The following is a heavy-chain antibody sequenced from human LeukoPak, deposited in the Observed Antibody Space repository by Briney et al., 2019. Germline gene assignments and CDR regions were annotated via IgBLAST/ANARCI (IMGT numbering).Heavy chain of an antibody. Sequence: NPSETLSLTCTVSGGSISGYYWSWIRQPPGKGLEWIGYIYYSGSTNYNPSLKSRVTISVDMSKNQFSLKLSSVTGADTAVYYCARVDQSGYDTRGWFDPWGQGTLVTVSS. J-gene: IGHJ5*02. D-gene: IGHD5-12*01. CDR2: IYYSGST. CDR1: GGSISGYY. V-gene: IGHV4-59*01. CDR3: ARVDQSGYDTRGWFDP.